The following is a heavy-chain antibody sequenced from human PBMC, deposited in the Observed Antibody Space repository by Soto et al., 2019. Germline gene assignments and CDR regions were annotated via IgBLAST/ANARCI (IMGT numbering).Heavy chain of an antibody. V-gene: IGHV3-30*18. CDR3: AKDQASGQGSFDS. CDR2: ISYDGSNQ. J-gene: IGHJ4*02. Sequence: GGSLRLSCAASGFTFNIYGMHWVRQAPDKGLEWVALISYDGSNQYYADSVKGRFTISRDNSKNTLFLQMNSLRADDTAVYYCAKDQASGQGSFDSWGQGTLVTVAS. CDR1: GFTFNIYG.